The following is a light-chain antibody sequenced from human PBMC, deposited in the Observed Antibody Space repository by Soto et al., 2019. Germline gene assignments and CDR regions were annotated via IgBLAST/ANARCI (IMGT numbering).Light chain of an antibody. CDR1: SSDVGGYNY. J-gene: IGLJ3*02. Sequence: QSALTQPASVSGSPGQSITISCTGTSSDVGGYNYVSWYQQNPRKAPKLMIYDVNNRPSGISTRFSGSKSGNTASLTISGLQAEDEADYYCSSYTSNNTLVVFGGGTQLTVL. CDR3: SSYTSNNTLVV. CDR2: DVN. V-gene: IGLV2-14*01.